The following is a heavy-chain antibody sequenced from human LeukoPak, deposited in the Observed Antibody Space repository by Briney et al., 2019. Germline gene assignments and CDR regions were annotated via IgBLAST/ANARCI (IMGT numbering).Heavy chain of an antibody. Sequence: GGSLRLSCAASGFTFSSYGVHWVRQAPGKGLEWVAVIWYDGSNKYYADSVKGRFTISRDNSKNTLYLQMNSLRAEDTAVYYCARDPGGSYYFDYWGQGTLVTVSS. CDR2: IWYDGSNK. J-gene: IGHJ4*02. D-gene: IGHD1-26*01. V-gene: IGHV3-33*01. CDR1: GFTFSSYG. CDR3: ARDPGGSYYFDY.